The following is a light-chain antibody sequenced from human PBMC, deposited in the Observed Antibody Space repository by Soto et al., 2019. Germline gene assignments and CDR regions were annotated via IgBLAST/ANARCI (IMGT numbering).Light chain of an antibody. CDR2: YAS. V-gene: IGKV3-15*01. CDR1: QSVNNN. Sequence: EVVMTQSPATLSVSPGDTATLSCRASQSVNNNLAWYQQKPGQAPRLLIYYASTRATDVPARFSGSGSGTEFTLTISSLQSEDFALYYCQQYNDWPPITFGQGTRLEMK. CDR3: QQYNDWPPIT. J-gene: IGKJ5*01.